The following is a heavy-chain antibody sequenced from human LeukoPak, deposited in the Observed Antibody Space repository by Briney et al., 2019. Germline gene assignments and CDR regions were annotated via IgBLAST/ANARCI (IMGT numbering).Heavy chain of an antibody. D-gene: IGHD2-21*02. CDR1: GFTFSSYW. J-gene: IGHJ6*03. Sequence: GGSLRFSCAASGFTFSSYWMSWVRQAPGKGLEWVANIKQDGSEKYYVDSVKGRFTISRDNAKNSLYLQLNSLRAEDTAVYYCAREECGGDCYPYYYHYMDVWGKGTTVTVSS. V-gene: IGHV3-7*01. CDR2: IKQDGSEK. CDR3: AREECGGDCYPYYYHYMDV.